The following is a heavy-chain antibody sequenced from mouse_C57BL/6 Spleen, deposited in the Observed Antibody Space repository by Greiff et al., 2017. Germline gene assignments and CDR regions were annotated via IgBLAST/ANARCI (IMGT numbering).Heavy chain of an antibody. CDR3: TKGAYYYGSSWGWYFDV. CDR2: IDPETGGT. D-gene: IGHD1-1*01. J-gene: IGHJ1*03. CDR1: GYTFTDYE. Sequence: QVQLQQSGAELVRPGASVTLSCKASGYTFTDYEMHWVKQTPVHGLEWIGAIDPETGGTAYNQKFKGKAILTADKSSSTAYMELRSLTSEDSAVYYCTKGAYYYGSSWGWYFDVWGTGTTVTVSS. V-gene: IGHV1-15*01.